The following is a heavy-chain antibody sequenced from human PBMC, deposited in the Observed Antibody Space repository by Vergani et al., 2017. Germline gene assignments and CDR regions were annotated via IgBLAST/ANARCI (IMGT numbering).Heavy chain of an antibody. CDR2: IKSKTDGGTT. CDR1: GFTFSNAW. J-gene: IGHJ6*03. D-gene: IGHD1-14*01. Sequence: VQLLASGGDLVQPGGSLRLSCTASGFTFSNAWMSWVRQAPGTGLEWVGRIKSKTDGGTTDYAAPVKGRFTISRDDSKNTLYLQMNSMKTEDTAVYYCTTDLTGTTYYYYYYYMDVWGKGTTVTVSS. CDR3: TTDLTGTTYYYYYYYMDV. V-gene: IGHV3-15*01.